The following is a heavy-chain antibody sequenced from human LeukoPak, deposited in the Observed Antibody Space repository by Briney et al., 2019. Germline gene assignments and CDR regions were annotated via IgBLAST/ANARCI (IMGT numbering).Heavy chain of an antibody. D-gene: IGHD6-13*01. V-gene: IGHV4-34*01. Sequence: PSETLSLTCAVYGGPFSGYYWSWIRQPPAKGLEWLGESDHSGRTNYNPSLQSRVTFSVDTSKNHFSLRLTSVTAADTAVYFCARTAYSSSWYEGYFDSWGQGTLVTVSS. CDR2: SDHSGRT. CDR3: ARTAYSSSWYEGYFDS. J-gene: IGHJ4*02. CDR1: GGPFSGYY.